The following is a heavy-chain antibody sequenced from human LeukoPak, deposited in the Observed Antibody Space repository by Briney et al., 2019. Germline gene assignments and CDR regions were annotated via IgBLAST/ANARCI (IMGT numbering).Heavy chain of an antibody. D-gene: IGHD6-13*01. J-gene: IGHJ1*01. CDR1: GFTFSNAW. CDR3: TSLRGSSSQYFQY. CDR2: IKSKTDGGTT. Sequence: GGSLRLSCAASGFTFSNAWTSWVRQAPGKGRQWGGCIKSKTDGGTTDYAAPVKGRFTISRDDSKDTLYLQMNSLRTEDTAVYYCTSLRGSSSQYFQYWGQGTLVTVSS. V-gene: IGHV3-15*01.